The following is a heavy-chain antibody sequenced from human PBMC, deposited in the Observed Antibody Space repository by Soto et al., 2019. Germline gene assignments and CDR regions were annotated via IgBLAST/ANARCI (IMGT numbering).Heavy chain of an antibody. V-gene: IGHV3-64*01. CDR3: ARRGYGSRWPNVYMDV. Sequence: EAQLVESGGGLVQLGGSLRLSCAASGFTFSNYEMHWVRQAPGKGLEYVSGISNNGAHTDYAKSVKGRFTISRDNSEKTLYLQMGSLRAEDMALYYCARRGYGSRWPNVYMDVWGKGTTVTVSS. D-gene: IGHD6-13*01. CDR1: GFTFSNYE. J-gene: IGHJ6*03. CDR2: ISNNGAHT.